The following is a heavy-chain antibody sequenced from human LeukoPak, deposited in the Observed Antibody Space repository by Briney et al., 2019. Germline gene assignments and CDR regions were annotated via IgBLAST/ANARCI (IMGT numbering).Heavy chain of an antibody. CDR3: ARDGGVVPAAIRWYFDL. J-gene: IGHJ2*01. D-gene: IGHD2-2*02. V-gene: IGHV3-48*01. CDR1: GFTFSSYN. CDR2: IGNRGFTI. Sequence: GGSLRLSCAASGFTFSSYNMNWVRQAPGKGPEWVAYIGNRGFTIYYADSVKGRFTISRDNAKNSLSLQMNSLRAEDTAVYYCARDGGVVPAAIRWYFDLWGRGTLVTVSS.